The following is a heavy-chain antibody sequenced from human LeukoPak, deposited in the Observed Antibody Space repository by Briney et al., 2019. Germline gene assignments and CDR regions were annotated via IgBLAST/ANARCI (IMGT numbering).Heavy chain of an antibody. CDR1: GFTFSSHG. J-gene: IGHJ4*02. D-gene: IGHD1-26*01. CDR3: AKMDSYRTPVGADSGGYCSDY. Sequence: PGGSLRLSCAASGFTFSSHGMHWVRQAPGKGLEWVAFIRHDASNKFYADYVKGRFTISRDNSDNTVSLQMNSLRDEDTALYYCAKMDSYRTPVGADSGGYCSDYWGQGTLVTVSS. V-gene: IGHV3-30*02. CDR2: IRHDASNK.